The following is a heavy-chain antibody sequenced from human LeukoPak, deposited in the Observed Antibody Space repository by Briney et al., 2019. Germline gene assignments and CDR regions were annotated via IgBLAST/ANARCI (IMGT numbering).Heavy chain of an antibody. V-gene: IGHV3-23*01. CDR1: GFTFNIYA. D-gene: IGHD4-4*01. Sequence: GGSLRLSCVASGFTFNIYAMNWVRQAPGKGLEWVSIISGSGRTTFYADSVKGRLTISRDNSMNTLYLQMSSLSAEDTAIYYCAKAFTTEITRFFENWGQGAQVTVSS. CDR2: ISGSGRTT. J-gene: IGHJ4*02. CDR3: AKAFTTEITRFFEN.